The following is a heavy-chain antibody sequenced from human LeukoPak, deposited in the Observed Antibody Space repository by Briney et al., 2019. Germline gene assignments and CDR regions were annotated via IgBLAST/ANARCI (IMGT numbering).Heavy chain of an antibody. Sequence: GGSLRLSCAGSGFTFSHYYIDWVRQAPGKGLEWVARIRNKANSYSIEYAASVKGRFTISRDDSKNSVYLQMNSLKSEDTADYYCVRVMLGSSKFFDLWGRGTLVTVSS. V-gene: IGHV3-72*01. J-gene: IGHJ2*01. CDR3: VRVMLGSSKFFDL. D-gene: IGHD1-26*01. CDR1: GFTFSHYY. CDR2: IRNKANSYSI.